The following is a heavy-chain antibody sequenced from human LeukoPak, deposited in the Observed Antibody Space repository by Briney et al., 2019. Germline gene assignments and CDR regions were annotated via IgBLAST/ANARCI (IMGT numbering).Heavy chain of an antibody. V-gene: IGHV3-7*01. J-gene: IGHJ4*02. CDR3: TRNSGYYRIDH. Sequence: GGSLRISCTASGFTFDAYWMTWVRQAPGKGLEWVANLDGDGTGEGYADSVKGRFTISRDNAKNSLYLQMNSLRVDDTAVYYCTRNSGYYRIDHWGQGSLVTVPS. CDR2: LDGDGTGE. D-gene: IGHD5-12*01. CDR1: GFTFDAYW.